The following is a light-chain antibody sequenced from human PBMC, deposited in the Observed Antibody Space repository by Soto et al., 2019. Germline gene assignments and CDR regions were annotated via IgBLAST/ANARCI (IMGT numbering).Light chain of an antibody. V-gene: IGLV2-8*01. J-gene: IGLJ1*01. Sequence: ALTQPPSASGSPGQSVTISCTGTSSDVGGYNYVSWYQQHPGKAPKLMIYEVSKRPSGVPDRFSGSKSGNTASLTDSGLQAEDEADYYCSSYAGNKNVFGTGTKVTVL. CDR2: EVS. CDR1: SSDVGGYNY. CDR3: SSYAGNKNV.